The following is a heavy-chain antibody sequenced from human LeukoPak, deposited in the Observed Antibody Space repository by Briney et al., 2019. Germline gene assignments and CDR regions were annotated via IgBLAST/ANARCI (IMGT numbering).Heavy chain of an antibody. CDR1: GFTFSTYT. V-gene: IGHV3-21*01. J-gene: IGHJ4*02. Sequence: GGSLRLSCAASGFTFSTYTMNWVRQAPGKGLEWVSSISGSTKYIYYADSLKGRFTISRDNAKNSLYLEMNSLRAEDTAVYYCARDRASSWPFDYLGQGTLVTVSS. CDR3: ARDRASSWPFDY. D-gene: IGHD6-13*01. CDR2: ISGSTKYI.